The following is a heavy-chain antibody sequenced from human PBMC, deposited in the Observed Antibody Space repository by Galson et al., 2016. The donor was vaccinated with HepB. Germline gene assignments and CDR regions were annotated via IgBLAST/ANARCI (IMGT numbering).Heavy chain of an antibody. Sequence: SVKVSCKASGYTFYTYGIRWVRQAPGQGLEWMGWISVYNGKTTYAQKFQDRVTLTTDSSTDTAYMELRRLRSNDTAVFYCTRDQDGSGIDATGNNWFDPWGQGTLVTVSS. CDR2: ISVYNGKT. CDR3: TRDQDGSGIDATGNNWFDP. V-gene: IGHV1-18*01. CDR1: GYTFYTYG. J-gene: IGHJ5*02. D-gene: IGHD3-10*01.